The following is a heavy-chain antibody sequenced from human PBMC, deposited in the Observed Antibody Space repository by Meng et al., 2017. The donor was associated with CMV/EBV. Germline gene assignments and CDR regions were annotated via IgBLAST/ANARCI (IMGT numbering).Heavy chain of an antibody. CDR2: IWYDGSNK. CDR1: GFTFSSYG. J-gene: IGHJ4*02. V-gene: IGHV3-33*06. Sequence: LKISGAASGFTFSSYGMHWVRQAPGKGLEWVAVIWYDGSNKYYADSVKGRFTISRDNSKNTLYLQMNSLRAEDTAVYYCAKDGRYFGVLRFLDEYDYWGQGTLVTVSS. CDR3: AKDGRYFGVLRFLDEYDY. D-gene: IGHD3-3*01.